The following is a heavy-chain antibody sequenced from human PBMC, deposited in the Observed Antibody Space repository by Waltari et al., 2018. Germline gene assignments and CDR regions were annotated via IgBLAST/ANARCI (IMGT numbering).Heavy chain of an antibody. Sequence: EVQLLESGGGLVQPGGSLRLSCAASGFTFSSYAMSWVRQAPGRGLEWVSAISGSGGSTYYAESGKGRFTISRDNSKNTLYLQMTSLRAEDTAVYYCAKDPKFEPWGQGTLVTVSS. V-gene: IGHV3-23*01. CDR2: ISGSGGST. CDR1: GFTFSSYA. J-gene: IGHJ5*02. CDR3: AKDPKFEP.